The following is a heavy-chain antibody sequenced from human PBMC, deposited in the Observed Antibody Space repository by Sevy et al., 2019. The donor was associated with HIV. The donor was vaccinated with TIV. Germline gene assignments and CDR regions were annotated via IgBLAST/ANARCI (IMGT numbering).Heavy chain of an antibody. V-gene: IGHV5-51*01. Sequence: GESLKISCKGSGYSFTSYWIGWVRQMPGKGLEWMGIIYPGDSDTRYSPSFQGQVTISADKSISTAYLQWSSLKASDTAMYDCARGGRAARPDDAFDIWGQGTMVTVSS. CDR3: ARGGRAARPDDAFDI. J-gene: IGHJ3*02. CDR2: IYPGDSDT. CDR1: GYSFTSYW. D-gene: IGHD6-6*01.